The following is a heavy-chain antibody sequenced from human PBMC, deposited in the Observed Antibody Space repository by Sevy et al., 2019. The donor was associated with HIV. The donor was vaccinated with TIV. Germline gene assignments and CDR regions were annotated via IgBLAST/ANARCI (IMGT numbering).Heavy chain of an antibody. CDR2: IKSKTDGGTT. Sequence: GGSLRPSCAASGFTFSNAWMSWVRQAPGKGLEWVGRIKSKTDGGTTDYAAPVKGRFTISRDDSKNTLYLQMNSLKTEDTAIYYCTTDSKKRGFSALLDYWGQGTLVTVSS. CDR1: GFTFSNAW. V-gene: IGHV3-15*01. CDR3: TTDSKKRGFSALLDY. D-gene: IGHD3-10*01. J-gene: IGHJ4*02.